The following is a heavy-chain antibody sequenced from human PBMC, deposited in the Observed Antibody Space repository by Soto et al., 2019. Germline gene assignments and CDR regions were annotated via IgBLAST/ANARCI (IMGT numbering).Heavy chain of an antibody. Sequence: GGSLRLSCAASGFTFNNCGMTWVRQAPGKGLEWVSVISDSGDRAYYADSVKGRFTISRDNSKNTLYLQMNSLRAEDTAVYHCAKGPYNRNDYYGMDVWGQGTTVTVSS. CDR3: AKGPYNRNDYYGMDV. CDR2: ISDSGDRA. CDR1: GFTFNNCG. J-gene: IGHJ6*02. D-gene: IGHD1-20*01. V-gene: IGHV3-23*01.